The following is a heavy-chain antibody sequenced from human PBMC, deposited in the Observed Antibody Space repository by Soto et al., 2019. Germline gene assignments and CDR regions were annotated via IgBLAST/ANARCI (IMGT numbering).Heavy chain of an antibody. Sequence: GAPMKASSTALGYAFPRVDTNWVRQATGQGLEWRGWMNSNRGNTGYAQQFQGRVTMTRNTSISTAYMELSTLRSPHTPVYYFAREILSLYCSSSSCAGSDAFDIWGQGTMVTVSS. V-gene: IGHV1-8*01. J-gene: IGHJ3*02. CDR2: MNSNRGNT. D-gene: IGHD2-2*01. CDR3: AREILSLYCSSSSCAGSDAFDI. CDR1: GYAFPRVD.